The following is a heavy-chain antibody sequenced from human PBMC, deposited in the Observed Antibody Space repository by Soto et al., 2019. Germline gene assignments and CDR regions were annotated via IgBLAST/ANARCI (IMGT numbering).Heavy chain of an antibody. D-gene: IGHD6-13*01. CDR2: INHSETT. J-gene: IGHJ6*04. CDR1: GGSFSTYY. V-gene: IGHV4-34*01. Sequence: SETLSLTWTVQGGSFSTYYWSWIRQPPGKGLEWIGEINHSETTHHNPSLKRRVTLSVITSELQFALKLSSVSAADTAVYYCSRVRWYQLVSGRSYYYGMDVWGKGATVTVAS. CDR3: SRVRWYQLVSGRSYYYGMDV.